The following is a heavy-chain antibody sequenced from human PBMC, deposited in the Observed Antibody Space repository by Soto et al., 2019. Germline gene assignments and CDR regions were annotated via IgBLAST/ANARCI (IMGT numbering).Heavy chain of an antibody. Sequence: QVQLVQSGDEVKKPGSSVKVSCKASGGTFSSYAISWVRQAPGQGLEWMGGMIPIFGTANYAQKFQGRVTITADENTSTVYMELSSQRSEDTVVDYCATHPMATSTYCYGMDVWGQGTTVTVSS. J-gene: IGHJ6*02. D-gene: IGHD5-12*01. CDR3: ATHPMATSTYCYGMDV. CDR2: MIPIFGTA. V-gene: IGHV1-69*12. CDR1: GGTFSSYA.